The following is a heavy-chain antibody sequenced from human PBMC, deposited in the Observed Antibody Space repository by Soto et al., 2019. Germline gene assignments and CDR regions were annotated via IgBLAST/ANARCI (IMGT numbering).Heavy chain of an antibody. J-gene: IGHJ4*02. V-gene: IGHV1-46*01. D-gene: IGHD2-21*02. CDR3: ARDGDGGFDY. CDR1: GYTFTSYN. Sequence: ASVKVSCKASGYTFTSYNMHWVRQAPGQGLEWMGLINPSGGSTSCAQKFQGRLTVTRDTSTSTVYMDLSSLRSEDTAVYYCARDGDGGFDYWGQGTLVTVSS. CDR2: INPSGGST.